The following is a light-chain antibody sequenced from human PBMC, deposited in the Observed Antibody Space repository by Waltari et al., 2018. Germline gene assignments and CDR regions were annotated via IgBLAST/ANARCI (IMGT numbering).Light chain of an antibody. CDR2: RVS. V-gene: IGKV2-30*01. J-gene: IGKJ1*01. CDR1: QSLVASDGNTY. CDR3: MQGSHWPWT. Sequence: DVVMTQSPLSLPVTLGQPASISCRSSQSLVASDGNTYFNWFQQSPGQSPRRLFYRVSKRDSGVPDRFSGSGSGTDFTLRITRVEAEDVGVYYCMQGSHWPWTFGQGTKVEIK.